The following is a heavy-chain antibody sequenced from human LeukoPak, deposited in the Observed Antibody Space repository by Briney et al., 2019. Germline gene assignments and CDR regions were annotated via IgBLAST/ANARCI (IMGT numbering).Heavy chain of an antibody. D-gene: IGHD6-19*01. CDR2: ISGSGSTI. V-gene: IGHV3-48*03. CDR3: AGLVLDY. Sequence: GGSLRLSCAASGFTFRSYEMTWVRQAPGKGLEWVSYISGSGSTIYYTDTVKGRFTISRDNAKNSLYLQMNSLRAEDTAVYYCAGLVLDYWGQGTLVTVSS. CDR1: GFTFRSYE. J-gene: IGHJ4*02.